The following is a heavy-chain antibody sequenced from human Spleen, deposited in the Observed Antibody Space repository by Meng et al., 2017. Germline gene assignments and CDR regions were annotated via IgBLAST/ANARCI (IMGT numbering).Heavy chain of an antibody. Sequence: SETLSLTCAVYGGSFSGYYWSWIRQPAGKGLEWIGRIYTSGSTNYNPSLKSRVTISVDTSKNQFSLKLSSVTAADTAVYYCARGIAVAAPFDYWGQGTLVTVSS. CDR1: GGSFSGYY. V-gene: IGHV4-59*10. CDR3: ARGIAVAAPFDY. J-gene: IGHJ4*02. D-gene: IGHD6-19*01. CDR2: IYTSGST.